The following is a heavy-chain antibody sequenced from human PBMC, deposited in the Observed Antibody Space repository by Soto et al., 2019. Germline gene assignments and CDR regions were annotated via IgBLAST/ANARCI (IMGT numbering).Heavy chain of an antibody. Sequence: QVQLVESGGGVVQPGRSLRLSCAASGFTFSSYGMHWVRQAPGKGLEWVAVISYDGSNKYYADSVKGRFTISRDNSKNTLYLQMNSLRAEDTAVYYCAKERPTGLVFSHYRDYWGQGTLVTVSS. J-gene: IGHJ4*02. CDR2: ISYDGSNK. V-gene: IGHV3-30*18. CDR3: AKERPTGLVFSHYRDY. D-gene: IGHD3-3*02. CDR1: GFTFSSYG.